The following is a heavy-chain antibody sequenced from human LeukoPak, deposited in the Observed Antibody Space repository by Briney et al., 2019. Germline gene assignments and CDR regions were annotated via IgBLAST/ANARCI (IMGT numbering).Heavy chain of an antibody. J-gene: IGHJ4*02. CDR2: IYYSGST. D-gene: IGHD5-18*01. CDR3: ARYSYGSPFDY. CDR1: GGSISSYY. V-gene: IGHV4-59*08. Sequence: SETLSLTCTVSGGSISSYYWSWIRQPPGKGLEWIGYIYYSGSTNYNPSLKSRVTISVDTSKNQFSLKLSSVTAADTAVYYCARYSYGSPFDYWGQGTLVTVSS.